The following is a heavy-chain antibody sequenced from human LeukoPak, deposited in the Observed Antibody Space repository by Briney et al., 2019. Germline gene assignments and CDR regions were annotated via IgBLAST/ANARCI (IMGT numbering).Heavy chain of an antibody. D-gene: IGHD6-19*01. J-gene: IGHJ6*03. V-gene: IGHV3-23*01. CDR2: IGGSGDKT. CDR1: GFTFSNYA. Sequence: GGSLRLSCAASGFTFSNYAMSWVRQAPGKGLEWVSSIGGSGDKTYYADSVKGRFTISRDNARNSLYLQMNSLRAEDTAVYDCARGYTPGGWYDRARYFMDVWGKGTTVTVSS. CDR3: ARGYTPGGWYDRARYFMDV.